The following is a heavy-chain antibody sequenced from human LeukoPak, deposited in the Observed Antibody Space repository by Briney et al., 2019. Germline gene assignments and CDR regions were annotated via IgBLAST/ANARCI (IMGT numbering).Heavy chain of an antibody. CDR3: AKVNVVVITRNYFDY. J-gene: IGHJ4*02. D-gene: IGHD3-22*01. V-gene: IGHV3-23*01. CDR1: GFTFSSYA. CDR2: ISGSGGST. Sequence: GGSLILSCAASGFTFSSYAMSWVRQAPGKGLEWVSAISGSGGSTYYADSVKGRFTISRDNSKNTLYLQMNSLRAEDTAVYYCAKVNVVVITRNYFDYWGQGTLVTVSS.